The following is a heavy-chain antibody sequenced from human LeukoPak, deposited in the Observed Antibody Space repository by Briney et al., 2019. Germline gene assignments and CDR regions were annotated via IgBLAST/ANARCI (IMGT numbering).Heavy chain of an antibody. V-gene: IGHV3-11*01. J-gene: IGHJ3*02. Sequence: GGSLRLSCTASGFTFSDYYMSWIRQAPGKGLEWVSYISSSGSTIFYADSVKGRFTISRDNAKNSLYLEMNSLRAEDTAIYYCAGAGIQLRCNDALDIWGQGTMVTVSS. CDR1: GFTFSDYY. D-gene: IGHD5-18*01. CDR2: ISSSGSTI. CDR3: AGAGIQLRCNDALDI.